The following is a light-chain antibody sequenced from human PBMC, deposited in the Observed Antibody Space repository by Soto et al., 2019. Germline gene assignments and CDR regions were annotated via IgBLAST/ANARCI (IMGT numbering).Light chain of an antibody. Sequence: EIVLTQSPATLSLSPGERAILSCRASQSVSTFLAWFQQKPGQAPRLLIYGASSRATGIPDRFSGSGSGTDFTLTITRLEPEDFALYYCQQYGGSPITFGLGTRLEIK. J-gene: IGKJ5*01. CDR1: QSVSTF. CDR2: GAS. V-gene: IGKV3-20*01. CDR3: QQYGGSPIT.